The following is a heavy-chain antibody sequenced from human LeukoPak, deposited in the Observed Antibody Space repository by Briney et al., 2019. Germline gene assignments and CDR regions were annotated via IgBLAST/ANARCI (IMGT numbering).Heavy chain of an antibody. V-gene: IGHV1-18*01. CDR1: GYRFTSYG. Sequence: GASVKVSCKASGYRFTSYGFSWVRQAPGQGLEWIGWIRAYSGTTDYAQKVQGRATMTTDTSTTTAYMELRSLRSDDTAVYYCARDRLTSSSFRHYYDTAGYQSDAFDLWGQGTMVTVSS. CDR3: ARDRLTSSSFRHYYDTAGYQSDAFDL. CDR2: IRAYSGTT. D-gene: IGHD3-22*01. J-gene: IGHJ3*01.